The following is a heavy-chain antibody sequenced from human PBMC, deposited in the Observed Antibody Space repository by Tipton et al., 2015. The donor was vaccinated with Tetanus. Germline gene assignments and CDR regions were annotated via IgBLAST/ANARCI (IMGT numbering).Heavy chain of an antibody. Sequence: TLSLTCSVSGGSVSNSTLYWGWIRQPPGKGLEWIGGIYHTGGSYYLPSFKSRVTLSVDTSKDQFYLRLSSVTAADTAIYYCARSADNWFDPWGQGILVTVSS. CDR1: GGSVSNSTLY. J-gene: IGHJ5*02. CDR3: ARSADNWFDP. V-gene: IGHV4-39*01. CDR2: IYHTGGS.